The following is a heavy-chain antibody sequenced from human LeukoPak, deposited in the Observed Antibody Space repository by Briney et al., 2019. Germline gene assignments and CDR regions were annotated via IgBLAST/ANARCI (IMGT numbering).Heavy chain of an antibody. D-gene: IGHD3-10*01. V-gene: IGHV1-2*02. CDR3: ARADGSGSYYNWFDP. J-gene: IGHJ5*02. CDR2: INPNSGGT. CDR1: GYTFTGYY. Sequence: ASVKVSFKASGYTFTGYYMHWVRQAPGQGLEWTGWINPNSGGTNYAQKFQGRVTMTRDTSISTAYMELSRLRSDDTAVYYCARADGSGSYYNWFDPWGQGTLVTVSS.